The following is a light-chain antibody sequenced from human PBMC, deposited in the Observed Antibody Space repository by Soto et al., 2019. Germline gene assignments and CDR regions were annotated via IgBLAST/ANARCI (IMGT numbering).Light chain of an antibody. Sequence: QSVLTQPPSVSAAPGQKVTISCSGSSSNIGNNYVSWYQQLPGTAPKLLIYDNNKRPSGIPDRFPGSKSGTSATLGITGLQTGDEADYYCGTWDSSLRGVVFGGGTQLTVL. CDR3: GTWDSSLRGVV. CDR2: DNN. V-gene: IGLV1-51*01. J-gene: IGLJ2*01. CDR1: SSNIGNNY.